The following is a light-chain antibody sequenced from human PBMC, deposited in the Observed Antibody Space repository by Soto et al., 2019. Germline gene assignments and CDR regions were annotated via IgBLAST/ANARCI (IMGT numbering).Light chain of an antibody. V-gene: IGLV1-40*01. CDR1: SSNIGGGYD. J-gene: IGLJ2*01. Sequence: QSVLTQPPSVSGAPGQRVVIFCTGSSSNIGGGYDVHWYQQVPGTAPTLLIYGNINRPSGVPDRFSGSKSDTSASLAITGLHPEDEADYYCHSFDSSLSGVVFGGGTKVTVL. CDR2: GNI. CDR3: HSFDSSLSGVV.